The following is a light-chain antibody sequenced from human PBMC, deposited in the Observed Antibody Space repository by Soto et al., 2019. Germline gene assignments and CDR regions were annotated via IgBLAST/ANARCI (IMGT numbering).Light chain of an antibody. CDR2: DAS. CDR3: QQYENYWT. J-gene: IGKJ1*01. V-gene: IGKV1-5*01. Sequence: DIQMTQSPYTLSATAGDRVTITCRASQSISSWLAWYQHKPGKAPKLLIYDASNLDSGVPSRFSASGSGTEFSLTISNLQPDDCATYYCQQYENYWTFGQGTRVEIK. CDR1: QSISSW.